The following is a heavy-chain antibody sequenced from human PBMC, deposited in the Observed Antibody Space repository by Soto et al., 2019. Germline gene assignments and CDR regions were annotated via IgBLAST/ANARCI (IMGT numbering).Heavy chain of an antibody. V-gene: IGHV3-74*01. J-gene: IGHJ4*02. Sequence: GGSLRLSCAASGFTFSSYWMHWVRQAPGKGLVWVSRINSDGSSTSYADSVKGRFTISRDNAKNTLYLQMNSLRAEDTAVYYCARDPSYDFWSGYENTYFDYWGQGTLVTVSS. CDR2: INSDGSST. CDR3: ARDPSYDFWSGYENTYFDY. CDR1: GFTFSSYW. D-gene: IGHD3-3*01.